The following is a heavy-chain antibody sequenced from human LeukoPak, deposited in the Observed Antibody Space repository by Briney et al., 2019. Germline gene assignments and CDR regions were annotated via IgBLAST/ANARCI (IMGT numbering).Heavy chain of an antibody. CDR1: GFTVSSNY. D-gene: IGHD2-15*01. V-gene: IGHV3-53*01. CDR2: IYSGGST. J-gene: IGHJ4*02. CDR3: ARASGYCSGGSCYAPFGY. Sequence: GGSLRLSCAASGFTVSSNYMSWVRQAPGKGLEWVSVIYSGGSTYYADSVKGRFTISRDNSKNTLYLQMNSLRAEDTAVYYCARASGYCSGGSCYAPFGYWGQGTLVTVSS.